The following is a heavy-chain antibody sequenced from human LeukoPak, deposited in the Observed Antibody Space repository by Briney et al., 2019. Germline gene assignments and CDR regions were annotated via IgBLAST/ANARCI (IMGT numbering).Heavy chain of an antibody. Sequence: GGSLRLSCAASGFTFSTTAMSWVRQAPGKGLEWVSVIYSGGNTYYADSVKGRFTISRDNSKNTLYLQMNSLRAEDTAVYYCAREADTGSYPAPFDCWGQGTLVTVSS. CDR2: IYSGGNT. CDR1: GFTFSTTA. CDR3: AREADTGSYPAPFDC. V-gene: IGHV3-53*01. D-gene: IGHD1-26*01. J-gene: IGHJ4*02.